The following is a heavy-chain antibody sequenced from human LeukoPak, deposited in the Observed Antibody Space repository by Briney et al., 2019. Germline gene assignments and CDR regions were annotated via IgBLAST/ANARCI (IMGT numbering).Heavy chain of an antibody. CDR3: ARAAHSGSLAPFDY. J-gene: IGHJ4*02. CDR2: VYTSGST. Sequence: SETLSLTCTVSGDSIRSYYWSWIRQPAGKGLEWIGRVYTSGSTNYNPSLKSRVTMSIDTSKNQFSLKLSSVTAADTAVYYCARAAHSGSLAPFDYWGQGTLVTVSS. V-gene: IGHV4-4*07. D-gene: IGHD1-26*01. CDR1: GDSIRSYY.